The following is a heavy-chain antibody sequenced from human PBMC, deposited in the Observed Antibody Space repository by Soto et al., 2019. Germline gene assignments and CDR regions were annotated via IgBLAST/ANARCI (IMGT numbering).Heavy chain of an antibody. CDR1: GFTFTSAA. D-gene: IGHD6-6*01. V-gene: IGHV1-58*01. CDR3: AAELASSSSLDP. CDR2: IVVNSGST. J-gene: IGHJ5*02. Sequence: GASVKVSCKASGFTFTSAALQWVRQARGQRLEWIGWIVVNSGSTYYAEKFQERATITRDMSTSTAYMELSSLRSDDTAVYYCAAELASSSSLDPWGQGTLLTVSS.